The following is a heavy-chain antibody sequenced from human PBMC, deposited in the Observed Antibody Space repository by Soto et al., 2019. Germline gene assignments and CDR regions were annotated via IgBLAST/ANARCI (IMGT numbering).Heavy chain of an antibody. CDR1: GGAFSSYA. D-gene: IGHD2-2*01. Sequence: ASVKLSCKASGGAFSSYAISWVRQAPGQGLEWMGGIIPIFGTANYAQKFQGRVTITADESTSTAYMELSSLRSEDTAVYYCARGYCSSTSCYAVADYYYGMDVWGQGTTVTVSS. J-gene: IGHJ6*02. CDR3: ARGYCSSTSCYAVADYYYGMDV. V-gene: IGHV1-69*13. CDR2: IIPIFGTA.